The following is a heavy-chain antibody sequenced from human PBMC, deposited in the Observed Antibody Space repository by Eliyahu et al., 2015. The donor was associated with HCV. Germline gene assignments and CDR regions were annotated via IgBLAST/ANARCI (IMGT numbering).Heavy chain of an antibody. V-gene: IGHV3-15*02. D-gene: IGHD3/OR15-3a*01. CDR3: STGAFTSGLRPNAYDL. CDR1: GGSFKNAW. J-gene: IGHJ3*01. CDR2: IKSESDGGTT. Sequence: EVRLMESGGALVEPGGSLRLHCAVSGGSFKNAWMSWVRQAPGKGLEWVGRIKSESDGGTTDYATGVKTRFSLSRDDSKDTVFLQMDNLQSDDTGVYYCSTGAFTSGLRPNAYDLWGQGTVVLVSS.